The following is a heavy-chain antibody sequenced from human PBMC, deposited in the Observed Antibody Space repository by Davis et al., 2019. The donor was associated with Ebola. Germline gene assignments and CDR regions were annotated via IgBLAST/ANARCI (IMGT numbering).Heavy chain of an antibody. J-gene: IGHJ6*03. V-gene: IGHV3-33*01. CDR2: IWYDGSNK. CDR1: GFTFSSYG. D-gene: IGHD6-6*01. Sequence: GESLKISCAASGFTFSSYGMHWVRQAPGKGLEWVAVIWYDGSNKYYADSVKGRFTISRDNSKNTLYLQMNSLRAEDTAVYYCARDGVGLAARGSRYYYYMDVWGKGTTVTVSS. CDR3: ARDGVGLAARGSRYYYYMDV.